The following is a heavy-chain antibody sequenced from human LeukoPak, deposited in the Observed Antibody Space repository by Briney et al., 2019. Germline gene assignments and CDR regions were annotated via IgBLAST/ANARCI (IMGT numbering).Heavy chain of an antibody. J-gene: IGHJ6*03. CDR3: AREEQRTYNFWSGSYRTSYYYYMDV. V-gene: IGHV3-7*01. D-gene: IGHD3-3*01. Sequence: GGSLRLSCAASGFTFSSYWMSWVRQAPGKGLEWVANIKQDGSEKYYVDSVKGRFTISRDNAKNSLYLQMNSLRAEDTAVYYCAREEQRTYNFWSGSYRTSYYYYMDVWGKGTTVTVSS. CDR2: IKQDGSEK. CDR1: GFTFSSYW.